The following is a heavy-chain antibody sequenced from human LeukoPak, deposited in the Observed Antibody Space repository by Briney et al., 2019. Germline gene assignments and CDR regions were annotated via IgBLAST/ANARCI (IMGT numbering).Heavy chain of an antibody. CDR2: IRSKANSYAT. CDR3: TSGELLASRYYYYMDV. J-gene: IGHJ6*03. D-gene: IGHD3-10*01. Sequence: QPGGSLRLSCAASGFTFSGSAMHWVRRASGKGLEWVGRIRSKANSYATAYAASVKGRFTICRDDSKNTAYLQMNSLKTEDTAVYYCTSGELLASRYYYYMDVWDKGTTVTVSS. V-gene: IGHV3-73*01. CDR1: GFTFSGSA.